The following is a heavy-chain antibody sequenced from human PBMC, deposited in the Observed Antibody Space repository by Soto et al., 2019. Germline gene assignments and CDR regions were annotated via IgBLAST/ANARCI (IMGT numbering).Heavy chain of an antibody. Sequence: PVGSLRLSCAASGFTFSDHYMDWVSQAPGKGLEWIGRIRNKGNSYTTEYAASVKGRFTISRDDSQNSLYLQMNSLKTEDTAVYYCAKDLGFYSSTWHYFDYWGQGTLVTVSS. V-gene: IGHV3-72*01. CDR3: AKDLGFYSSTWHYFDY. CDR2: IRNKGNSYTT. D-gene: IGHD6-13*01. J-gene: IGHJ4*02. CDR1: GFTFSDHY.